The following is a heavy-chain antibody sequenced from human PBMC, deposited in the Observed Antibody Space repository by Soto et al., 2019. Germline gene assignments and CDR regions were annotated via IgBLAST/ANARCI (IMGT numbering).Heavy chain of an antibody. V-gene: IGHV4-30-2*01. J-gene: IGHJ4*02. CDR2: IYHSGST. CDR3: ARGGKTVTTFDY. Sequence: LSLTCAVSGGSISSGGYSWSWIRQPPGKGLEWIGYIYHSGSTYYNPSLKSRVTISVDRSKNQFSLKLSSVTAADTPVYYCARGGKTVTTFDYWGQGTLVTVSS. CDR1: GGSISSGGYS. D-gene: IGHD4-17*01.